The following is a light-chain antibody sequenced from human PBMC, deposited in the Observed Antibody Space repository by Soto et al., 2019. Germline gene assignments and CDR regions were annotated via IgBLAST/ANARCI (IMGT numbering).Light chain of an antibody. J-gene: IGKJ1*01. V-gene: IGKV3-15*01. CDR1: QSVSSN. CDR2: GAS. CDR3: QQYSDWPRT. Sequence: EIILTQSPATLSLSPGERATLSCGASQSVSSNLVWYQQKPGQAPRHLISGASTRATGIPDRFSGSGSGTEFTLTISSLQSEDSAVYYCQQYSDWPRTFGQGTKVDI.